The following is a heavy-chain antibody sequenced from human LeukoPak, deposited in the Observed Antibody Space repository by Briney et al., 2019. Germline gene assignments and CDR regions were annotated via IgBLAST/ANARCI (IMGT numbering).Heavy chain of an antibody. V-gene: IGHV3-7*01. CDR3: ARDRQSFGVVIQLATDY. CDR1: GFTFSSYW. Sequence: PGGSLRLSCAASGFTFSSYWMSWVRQAPGKGLEWVVNIKQDGSEKYYVDSVKGRFTISGDNAKNSLYLQMNSLRAEDTAVYYCARDRQSFGVVIQLATDYWGQGTLVTVSS. J-gene: IGHJ4*02. CDR2: IKQDGSEK. D-gene: IGHD3-3*01.